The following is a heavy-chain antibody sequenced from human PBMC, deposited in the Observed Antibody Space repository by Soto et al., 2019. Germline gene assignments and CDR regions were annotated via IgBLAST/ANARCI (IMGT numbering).Heavy chain of an antibody. CDR2: ISSSSSFI. CDR1: GFSLSDYS. V-gene: IGHV3-21*01. Sequence: EVQLVESGGGLFKPGGSLRLSCAASGFSLSDYSMNWIRQAPGKGLEWVASISSSSSFIHYAESMKGRFTISRDNAKNSLYLQMNSLSAEDTAVYYCAGSSDDGRDNWGQGTLVTVSS. CDR3: AGSSDDGRDN. J-gene: IGHJ4*02. D-gene: IGHD1-26*01.